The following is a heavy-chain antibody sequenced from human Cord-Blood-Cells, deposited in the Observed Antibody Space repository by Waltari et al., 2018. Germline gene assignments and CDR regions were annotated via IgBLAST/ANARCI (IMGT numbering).Heavy chain of an antibody. V-gene: IGHV1-3*01. CDR1: GYTFTSYA. D-gene: IGHD2-21*01. CDR2: INAGNGNT. J-gene: IGHJ5*02. CDR3: ASGMAYCGGDCYDWFDP. Sequence: QVQLVQSGAEVKKPGASVKVTCKASGYTFTSYAMHWVLQAPGQRLEGMGWINAGNGNTKYSQKFQGRVTITRDTSASTAYMGLSSLRSEDTAVYYCASGMAYCGGDCYDWFDPWGQGTLVTVSS.